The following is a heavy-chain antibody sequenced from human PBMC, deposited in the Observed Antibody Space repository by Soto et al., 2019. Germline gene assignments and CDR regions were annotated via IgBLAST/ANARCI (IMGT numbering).Heavy chain of an antibody. J-gene: IGHJ3*02. CDR1: GFTFSSYA. CDR2: ISGSGGST. CDR3: AKAGYSSRWYFFEAFDI. D-gene: IGHD6-13*01. V-gene: IGHV3-23*01. Sequence: PGGSLRLSCAASGFTFSSYAMSWVRQAPGKGLEWVSAISGSGGSTYYADSVKGRFTISRDNSKNTLYLQMNSLRAEDTAVYYCAKAGYSSRWYFFEAFDIWGQRTMVTVSS.